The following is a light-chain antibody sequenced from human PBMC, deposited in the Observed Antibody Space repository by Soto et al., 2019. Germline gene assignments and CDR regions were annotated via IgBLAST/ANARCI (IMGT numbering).Light chain of an antibody. J-gene: IGKJ4*01. V-gene: IGKV1-5*01. CDR1: QSVSYW. CDR3: LQHNSYPLT. Sequence: DIQMTQSPSTLSTSVGARVTITCRATQSVSYWLAWYQQKPGKAPNLLIYDGSTLASGVPPRFSGGGFGTEFTLNISSLQPEDFATYYCLQHNSYPLTFGGGTKVDIK. CDR2: DGS.